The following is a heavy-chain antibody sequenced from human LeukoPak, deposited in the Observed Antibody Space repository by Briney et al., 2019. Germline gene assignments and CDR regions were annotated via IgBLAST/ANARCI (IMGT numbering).Heavy chain of an antibody. V-gene: IGHV3-66*01. J-gene: IGHJ4*02. CDR3: ARKTDSGGQGDY. CDR2: IYSGGNT. CDR1: GFTFSSYA. D-gene: IGHD3-22*01. Sequence: GGSLRLSCAASGFTFSSYAMSWVRQAPGKGLECVSVIYSGGNTYYADSVKGRFTISRDNSKNTLYLQMNSLRAEDTAVYYCARKTDSGGQGDYWGPGTLVTVSS.